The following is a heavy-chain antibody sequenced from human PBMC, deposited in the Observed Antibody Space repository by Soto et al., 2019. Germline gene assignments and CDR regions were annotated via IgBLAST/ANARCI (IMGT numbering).Heavy chain of an antibody. CDR3: VKDWTGDTCPCMDV. CDR1: GFTFKKYA. J-gene: IGHJ6*01. Sequence: EVQLLESGGGLVQPGGSLRLSCAASGFTFKKYAMTWVHQAPGKGLEWVSTISGKDGSTYYADSVKGRFTISRDNSKNALYLQLSSLRAEDTALYYCVKDWTGDTCPCMDVWGQGTTVTVSS. V-gene: IGHV3-23*01. D-gene: IGHD3-9*01. CDR2: ISGKDGST.